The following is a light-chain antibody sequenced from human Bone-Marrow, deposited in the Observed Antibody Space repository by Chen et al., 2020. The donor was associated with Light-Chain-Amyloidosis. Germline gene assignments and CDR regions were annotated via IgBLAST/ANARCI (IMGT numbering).Light chain of an antibody. CDR1: SSDVGGYDY. CDR3: CSYAGSYTWV. V-gene: IGLV2-11*01. J-gene: IGLJ3*02. CDR2: DVS. Sequence: SALPQPRSVSGSPGQPVALSRPGTSSDVGGYDYLSWYHQHPGKAPKFMIYDVSKRPSGVPDRFSGSKSGNTASLTISGLQAEDEADYYCCSYAGSYTWVFGGGTKLTVL.